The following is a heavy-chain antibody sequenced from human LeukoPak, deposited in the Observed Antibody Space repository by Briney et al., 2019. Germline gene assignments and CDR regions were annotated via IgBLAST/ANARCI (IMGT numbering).Heavy chain of an antibody. J-gene: IGHJ6*03. CDR1: GFTFDDYA. CDR3: TKDTTMALGPYSIDV. Sequence: GGSLRLSCAASGFTFDDYAIHWVRLVPGKGLEWGAGLSWTSLSIGYADSVKGRFTISRDNAKASLYLEMNSLRPEDTDFYYCTKDTTMALGPYSIDVWGKGITVTVSS. V-gene: IGHV3-9*01. D-gene: IGHD5-18*01. CDR2: LSWTSLSI.